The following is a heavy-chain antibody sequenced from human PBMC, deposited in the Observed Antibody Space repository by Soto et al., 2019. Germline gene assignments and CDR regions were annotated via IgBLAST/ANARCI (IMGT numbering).Heavy chain of an antibody. J-gene: IGHJ6*03. CDR1: GFTFSSYS. CDR3: ARVSYGSGSYYNYYYYYYMDV. CDR2: ISSSSSTI. V-gene: IGHV3-48*01. D-gene: IGHD3-10*01. Sequence: GGSLRLSCAASGFTFSSYSMNWVRQAPGKGLEWVSYISSSSSTIYYADSVKGQITISGDNAKNSLYLQMNSLRAEDTAVYYCARVSYGSGSYYNYYYYYYMDVWGKGTTVTVSS.